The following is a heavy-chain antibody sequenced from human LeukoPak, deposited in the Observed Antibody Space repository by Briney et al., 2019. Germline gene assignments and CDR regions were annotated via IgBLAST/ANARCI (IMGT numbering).Heavy chain of an antibody. J-gene: IGHJ4*02. V-gene: IGHV4-59*01. CDR2: IYYSGST. D-gene: IGHD2-2*01. CDR3: ARAYCSSTSSYEYDY. CDR1: GGSIISYY. Sequence: PSETLSLTCTVSGGSIISYYWSWIRQPPGKGLEWIGYIYYSGSTNYNPSLKSRVTISVDTSKNQFSLKLSSVTAADTAVYYCARAYCSSTSSYEYDYWGQGTLVTVSS.